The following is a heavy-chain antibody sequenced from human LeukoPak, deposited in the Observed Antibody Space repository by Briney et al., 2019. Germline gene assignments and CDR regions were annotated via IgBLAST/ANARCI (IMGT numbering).Heavy chain of an antibody. CDR3: AKDVEWELLTPYFDY. J-gene: IGHJ4*02. V-gene: IGHV3-30*04. D-gene: IGHD1-26*01. CDR1: GFTFSSYA. CDR2: ISYDGSNK. Sequence: PGRSLRLSCAASGFTFSSYAMHWVRQAPGKGLEWVAVISYDGSNKYYADSVKGRFTISRDNSKNTLYLQMNSLRAEDTAVYYCAKDVEWELLTPYFDYWGQGTLVTVSS.